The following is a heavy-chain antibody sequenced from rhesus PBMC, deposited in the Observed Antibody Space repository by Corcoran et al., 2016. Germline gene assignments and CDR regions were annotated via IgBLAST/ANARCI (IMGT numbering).Heavy chain of an antibody. CDR2: ISCSSGST. J-gene: IGHJ2*01. Sequence: QVQLQESGPGLVKPSETLSLTCAVSGGSVSSSNWWSWIRQPPGKGLEWIGYISCSSGSTHSNPSPTRRVTISADTSKNQFSLKLRSVTAADTAVYYCARTYSSWSIKPPSYWYFDLWGPGTQITISS. CDR3: ARTYSSWSIKPPSYWYFDL. V-gene: IGHV4-65*01. D-gene: IGHD6-13*01. CDR1: GGSVSSSNW.